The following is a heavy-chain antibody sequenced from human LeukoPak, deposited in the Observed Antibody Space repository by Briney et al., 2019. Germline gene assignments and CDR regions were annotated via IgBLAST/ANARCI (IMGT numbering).Heavy chain of an antibody. CDR3: PRDLRKAEGWLQLPAAPFDC. D-gene: IGHD5-24*01. CDR1: GCPFTSYG. CDR2: ITAYNGNT. V-gene: IGHV1-18*01. J-gene: IGHJ4*02. Sequence: GASAKAPFKAPGCPFTSYGISWVRQAPGQRVEWMGWITAYNGNTNYSQKLHRKVTITTDTSTSKPYLERRSLCSHDTPVSLSPRDLRKAEGWLQLPAAPFDCWGQGTLVSVSS.